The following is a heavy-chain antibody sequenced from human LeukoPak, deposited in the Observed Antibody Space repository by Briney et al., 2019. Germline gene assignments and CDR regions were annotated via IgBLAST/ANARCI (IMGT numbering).Heavy chain of an antibody. J-gene: IGHJ6*02. V-gene: IGHV1-8*01. CDR3: ARAPYYDILTGYLGYHGMDV. Sequence: ASVKVSCKASGYTFTSYDINWVRQATGQGVEWMGWMNPNSGNTGYAQKFQGRVTMTRNTSISTAYMELSSLRSEDTAVYYCARAPYYDILTGYLGYHGMDVWGQGTTVTVSS. D-gene: IGHD3-9*01. CDR1: GYTFTSYD. CDR2: MNPNSGNT.